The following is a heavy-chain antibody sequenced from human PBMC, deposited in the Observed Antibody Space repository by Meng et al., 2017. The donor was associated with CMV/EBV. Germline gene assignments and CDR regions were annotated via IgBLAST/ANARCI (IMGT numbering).Heavy chain of an antibody. CDR3: ALSYYYDSSGYYYY. D-gene: IGHD3-22*01. CDR2: IIPIFGTA. V-gene: IGHV1-69*01. Sequence: SGGTFSSYAISWVRQAPGQGIEWMGGIIPIFGTANYAQKFQGRVTITADESTSTAYMELSSLRSEDTAVYYCALSYYYDSSGYYYYWGQGTLVTVSS. J-gene: IGHJ4*02. CDR1: GGTFSSYA.